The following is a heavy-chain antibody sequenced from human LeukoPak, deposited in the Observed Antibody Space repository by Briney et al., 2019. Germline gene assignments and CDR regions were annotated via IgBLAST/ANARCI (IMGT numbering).Heavy chain of an antibody. Sequence: GGSLRLSCAASGFTFSSYEMNWVRQAPGKGLEWVSSISSSSSYIYYADSVKGRFTISRDNAKNSLYLQMNSLRAEDTAVYYCARDAGTAYYDSSGAYYYGMDVWGQGTTVTVSS. CDR2: ISSSSSYI. D-gene: IGHD3-22*01. CDR1: GFTFSSYE. V-gene: IGHV3-21*01. J-gene: IGHJ6*02. CDR3: ARDAGTAYYDSSGAYYYGMDV.